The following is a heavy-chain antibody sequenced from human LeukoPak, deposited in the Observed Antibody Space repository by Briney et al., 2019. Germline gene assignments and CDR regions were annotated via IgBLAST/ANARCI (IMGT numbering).Heavy chain of an antibody. V-gene: IGHV4-30-4*08. CDR1: GGSISSGDYY. J-gene: IGHJ3*02. CDR2: IYYTGST. D-gene: IGHD6-25*01. Sequence: PSETLSLTCTVSGGSISSGDYYWSWIRQPPGKGLEWIGNIYYTGSTYYKPSLKTRITISLDTSKNQFSLNLGSVTVADTAVYYCARGRGVGNIRGQGTVVTVSP. CDR3: ARGRGVGNI.